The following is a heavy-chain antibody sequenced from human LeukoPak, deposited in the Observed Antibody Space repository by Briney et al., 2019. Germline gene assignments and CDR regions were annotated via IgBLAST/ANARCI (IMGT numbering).Heavy chain of an antibody. CDR3: ARLGWYIDY. J-gene: IGHJ4*02. V-gene: IGHV5-51*01. CDR1: GYSFTNYW. CDR2: IYPGDSDT. D-gene: IGHD6-19*01. Sequence: GESLKISCKGSGYSFTNYWIGWVLQMPGKGLEWMGVIYPGDSDTRYSPSFQGQVSISADKSISTAYLQWTSLKASDTAMYYCARLGWYIDYWGQGTLLTVSS.